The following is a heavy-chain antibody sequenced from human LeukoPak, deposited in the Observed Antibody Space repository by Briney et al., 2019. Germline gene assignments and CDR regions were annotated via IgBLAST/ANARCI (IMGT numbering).Heavy chain of an antibody. CDR3: ARDKLSGRADY. D-gene: IGHD1-26*01. J-gene: IGHJ4*02. Sequence: GASVKVSCKASGYTFTSYGISWVRQAPGQGLEWMGWISAYNGNTNYAQKLQGRVTMTRDTSISTAYMELSRLRSDDTAVYYCARDKLSGRADYWGQGTLVTVSS. CDR1: GYTFTSYG. V-gene: IGHV1-18*01. CDR2: ISAYNGNT.